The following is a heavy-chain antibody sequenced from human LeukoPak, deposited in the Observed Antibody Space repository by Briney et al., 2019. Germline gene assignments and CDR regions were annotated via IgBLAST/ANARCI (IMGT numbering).Heavy chain of an antibody. CDR2: ISSNGGRT. CDR1: GFTFSSYA. CDR3: ARDFLVGATAFDI. J-gene: IGHJ3*02. D-gene: IGHD1-26*01. Sequence: GRSLRLSCAASGFTFSSYAFHWVRQAPGKGLEYVSAISSNGGRTYYANSVKGRFAISRDNSKNTLYLQMGRLRAEDMAVYYCARDFLVGATAFDIWGQGTMVTVSS. V-gene: IGHV3-64*01.